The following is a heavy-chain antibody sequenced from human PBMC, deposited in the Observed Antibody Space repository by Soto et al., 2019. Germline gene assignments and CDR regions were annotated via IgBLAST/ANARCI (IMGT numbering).Heavy chain of an antibody. V-gene: IGHV4-59*01. CDR2: IHYSGTT. D-gene: IGHD6-13*01. CDR3: AAGEASSRNLAPYYLDF. J-gene: IGHJ4*02. Sequence: SGTLSLTCAVSGGSMRNYFWTWIRQPPGKGLEWIGYIHYSGTTSFFPSYNPSLRSRVTISEDTSKNQFSLKLLSVTTADTAVYFCAAGEASSRNLAPYYLDFWGQGTLVTVSS. CDR1: GGSMRNYF.